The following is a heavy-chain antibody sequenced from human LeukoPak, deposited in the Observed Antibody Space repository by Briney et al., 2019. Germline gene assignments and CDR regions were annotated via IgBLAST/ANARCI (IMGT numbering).Heavy chain of an antibody. CDR2: IWYDGSNK. D-gene: IGHD6-13*01. J-gene: IGHJ5*02. Sequence: PGGSLRLSCAASGFTFSSYGMHWVRQAPGKGLEWVAVIWYDGSNKYYADSVKGRFTISRDNSRNTLYLQMNSLRAEDTAVYYCVRVRERGSSWYNYFDPWGQGTLLTVSS. V-gene: IGHV3-33*01. CDR3: VRVRERGSSWYNYFDP. CDR1: GFTFSSYG.